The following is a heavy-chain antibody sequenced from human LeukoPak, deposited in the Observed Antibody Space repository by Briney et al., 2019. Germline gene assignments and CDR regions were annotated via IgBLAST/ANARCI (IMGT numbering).Heavy chain of an antibody. D-gene: IGHD1-26*01. J-gene: IGHJ4*02. CDR3: ARLRFQSGNTYYFDY. V-gene: IGHV5-51*01. Sequence: GGSLRLSCKCSGYNFATYWIGWVRQMPGKGLEWMGVIYPDDSTTAYSPSFQGQVTISVDKSITTAYLRWSSLKASDTAMYYCARLRFQSGNTYYFDYWGQGSLVTVSS. CDR2: IYPDDSTT. CDR1: GYNFATYW.